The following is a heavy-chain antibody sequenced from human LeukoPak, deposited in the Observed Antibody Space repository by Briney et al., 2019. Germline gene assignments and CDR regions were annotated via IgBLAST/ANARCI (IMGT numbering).Heavy chain of an antibody. CDR1: GGSISSHY. CDR3: ARRSVVTAINFDAFDI. V-gene: IGHV4-59*08. CDR2: IYYTGST. J-gene: IGHJ3*02. Sequence: SETLSLTCTVSGGSISSHYWNWIRQPPGKGLEWIGYIYYTGSTNYNPSLKSRVTISLDTSKNQFSLKLSSVTAADTAVYYCARRSVVTAINFDAFDIWGQGAMVTVSS. D-gene: IGHD2-21*02.